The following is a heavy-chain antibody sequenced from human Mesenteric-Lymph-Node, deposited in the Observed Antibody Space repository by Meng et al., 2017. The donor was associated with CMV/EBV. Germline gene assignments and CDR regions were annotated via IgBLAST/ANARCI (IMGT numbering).Heavy chain of an antibody. CDR1: GITLSNYW. CDR3: TRDSQLLQH. J-gene: IGHJ1*01. D-gene: IGHD2-2*01. Sequence: GGSLRLSCEASGITLSNYWMTWVRQAPGKGLEGVATINEDGSQKYYVDSVKGRFTISRDNVKNSLYLQMSTLRAEDTAVYYCTRDSQLLQHWGQGTLVTVSS. V-gene: IGHV3-7*01. CDR2: INEDGSQK.